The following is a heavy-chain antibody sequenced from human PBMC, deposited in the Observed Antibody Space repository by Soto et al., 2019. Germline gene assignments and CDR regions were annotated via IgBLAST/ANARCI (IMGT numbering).Heavy chain of an antibody. CDR2: ITGSSSHI. Sequence: EVQLVESGGGLVKPGESLRLSCAASGFTFSSYSMNWVRQAPGKGLEWVSSITGSSSHIYYADSVKGRFTITRDDAKNSLYLQMNSLRAEDTAVYYCARDPGRGDYWGQGTLVTVSS. CDR3: ARDPGRGDY. J-gene: IGHJ4*02. CDR1: GFTFSSYS. V-gene: IGHV3-21*01.